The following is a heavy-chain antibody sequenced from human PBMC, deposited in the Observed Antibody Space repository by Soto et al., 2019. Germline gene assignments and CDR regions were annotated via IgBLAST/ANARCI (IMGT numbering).Heavy chain of an antibody. J-gene: IGHJ3*02. CDR3: AAPYSSGMGAFDI. V-gene: IGHV1-58*02. Sequence: ASVKVSCKASGFTFTSSAMQWVRQARGQRLEWIGWIVVGSGNTNYAQKFQERVTITRDMSTSTAYMELSSLRSEDTAVYYCAAPYSSGMGAFDIWGQGTMVTV. D-gene: IGHD6-19*01. CDR2: IVVGSGNT. CDR1: GFTFTSSA.